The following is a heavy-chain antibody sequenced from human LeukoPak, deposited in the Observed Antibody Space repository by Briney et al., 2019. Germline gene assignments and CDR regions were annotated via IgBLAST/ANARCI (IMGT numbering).Heavy chain of an antibody. CDR3: ARTVVVPAAIYYYYYGMDV. V-gene: IGHV4-61*02. J-gene: IGHJ6*02. CDR2: IYTSGST. Sequence: SETLSLTCTVSGCSISSGSYYWSWIRQPAGKGLEWIGRIYTSGSTNYTPSLKSRVTISVDTSKTQFSLKLSSVTAADTAVYYCARTVVVPAAIYYYYYGMDVWGQGTTVTVSS. D-gene: IGHD2-2*01. CDR1: GCSISSGSYY.